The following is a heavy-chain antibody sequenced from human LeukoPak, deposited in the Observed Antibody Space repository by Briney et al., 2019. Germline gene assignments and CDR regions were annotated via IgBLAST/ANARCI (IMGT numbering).Heavy chain of an antibody. CDR2: IVSGGTT. CDR3: ARTIVGAAHGAFDI. CDR1: GLTVSSNY. D-gene: IGHD1-26*01. Sequence: GGSLRLSCAASGLTVSSNYMSWVRQAPGKGPEWVSIIVSGGTTYYTDSVKGRFTISRDNSKNTLYLQMNSLRAEDTALYYCARTIVGAAHGAFDIWGLGTMVTVSS. V-gene: IGHV3-66*01. J-gene: IGHJ3*02.